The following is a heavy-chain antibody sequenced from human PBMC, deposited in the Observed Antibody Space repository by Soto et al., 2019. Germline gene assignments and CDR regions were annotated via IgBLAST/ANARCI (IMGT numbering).Heavy chain of an antibody. D-gene: IGHD3-22*01. J-gene: IGHJ5*02. CDR3: ARTGKFYYYDMSGLPFDP. CDR2: IYYSGKT. CDR1: GGSISSYY. Sequence: SETLPLTCTVSGGSISSYYWSWIRQPTGKGLEWIGYIYYSGKTYYNPSLKSRVTISVDTSKNQFSLKLTSVTAADTAVYFCARTGKFYYYDMSGLPFDPWGPGVLVTVSS. V-gene: IGHV4-59*12.